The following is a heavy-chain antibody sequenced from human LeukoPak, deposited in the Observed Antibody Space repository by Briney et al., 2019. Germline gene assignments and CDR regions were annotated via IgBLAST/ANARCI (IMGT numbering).Heavy chain of an antibody. CDR2: ISSSSSTI. V-gene: IGHV3-48*02. CDR1: GFTFSSYW. D-gene: IGHD2-15*01. CDR3: ARARASGRSGFDY. Sequence: GGSLRLSCAASGFTFSSYWMNWVRQAPGKGLEWVSYISSSSSTIYYADSVKGRFTISRDNAKNSLDLQMNSLRDEDTAVYYCARARASGRSGFDYWGQGTLVTVSS. J-gene: IGHJ4*02.